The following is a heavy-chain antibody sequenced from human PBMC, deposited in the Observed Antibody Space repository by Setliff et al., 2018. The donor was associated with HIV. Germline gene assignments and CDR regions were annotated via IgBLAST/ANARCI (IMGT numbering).Heavy chain of an antibody. V-gene: IGHV3-48*03. Sequence: PGGSLRLSCAASGFTFSSYEMNWVRQAPGKGLEWVSYISSSGSTIYYVDSVKGRFTISRDNAKNSLYLQMNSLRAEDTAVYYCARKAGPQYYYDSSGYYFDYYLDIWGKGTTVTVSS. CDR3: ARKAGPQYYYDSSGYYFDYYLDI. J-gene: IGHJ6*03. CDR2: ISSSGSTI. D-gene: IGHD3-22*01. CDR1: GFTFSSYE.